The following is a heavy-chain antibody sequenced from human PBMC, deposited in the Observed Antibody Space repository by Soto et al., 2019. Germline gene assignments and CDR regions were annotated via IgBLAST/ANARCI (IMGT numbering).Heavy chain of an antibody. Sequence: QVQLQESGPGLVKPSETLSLTCSVSGGSISDYYWSWIRQPPGRGLEWIGYIYKSGSTNYNPSLKSRGTISVDTSKNLFSLKLSSVTAADTALYYCARDQNGSPHFDYWGQGTLVTVSS. CDR3: ARDQNGSPHFDY. J-gene: IGHJ4*02. CDR2: IYKSGST. D-gene: IGHD1-26*01. V-gene: IGHV4-59*01. CDR1: GGSISDYY.